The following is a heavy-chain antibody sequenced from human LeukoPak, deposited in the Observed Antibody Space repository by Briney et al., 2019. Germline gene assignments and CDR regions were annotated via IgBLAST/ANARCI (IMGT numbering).Heavy chain of an antibody. J-gene: IGHJ4*02. V-gene: IGHV3-48*01. Sequence: PGGSLRLSCAASGFTFSSYSMNWVRQAPGKGLEWISFISDNSNNIQHADSVKGRFTIFRDNAKNSLYLQMNSLRAEDTSVYYCARLAVGSYYGYFDYWGQGTVVTVSS. D-gene: IGHD1-26*01. CDR1: GFTFSSYS. CDR2: ISDNSNNI. CDR3: ARLAVGSYYGYFDY.